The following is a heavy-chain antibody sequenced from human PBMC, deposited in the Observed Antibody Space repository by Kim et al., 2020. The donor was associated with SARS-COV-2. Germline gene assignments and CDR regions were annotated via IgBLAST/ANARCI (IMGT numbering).Heavy chain of an antibody. D-gene: IGHD6-19*01. Sequence: DSLKGRFNISRDNGKNSLYLQMNSLRAEDTAVYYCAGDRQQWLVQGDFDYWGQGTLVTVSS. J-gene: IGHJ4*02. CDR3: AGDRQQWLVQGDFDY. V-gene: IGHV3-7*01.